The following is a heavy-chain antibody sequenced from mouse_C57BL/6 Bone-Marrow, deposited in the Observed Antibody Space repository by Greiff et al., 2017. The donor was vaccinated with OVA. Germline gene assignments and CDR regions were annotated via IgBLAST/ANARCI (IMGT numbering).Heavy chain of an antibody. CDR3: TVYDYDMGY. J-gene: IGHJ2*01. CDR2: IDPENGDT. V-gene: IGHV14-4*01. Sequence: EVMLVESGAELVRPGASVKLSCTASGFNIKDDYMHWVKQRPEQGLEWIGWIDPENGDTEYASKFQGKATITADTSSNTAYLQLSSLTSEDTAVYYCTVYDYDMGYWGQGTTLTVSS. D-gene: IGHD2-4*01. CDR1: GFNIKDDY.